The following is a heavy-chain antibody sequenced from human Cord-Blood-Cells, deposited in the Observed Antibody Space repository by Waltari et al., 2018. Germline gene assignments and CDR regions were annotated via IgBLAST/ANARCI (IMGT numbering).Heavy chain of an antibody. Sequence: QVQLVQSGAEVKKPGASVKVSCKASGYTFTGYYMHWVRQAPGQGLEWMGWINPNSGGTNYAQKFQGRVTMTRDTSISTAYMELSRLRSDDTAVYYCARDFPYSRSRGSIDYWGQGTLVTVSS. V-gene: IGHV1-2*02. CDR3: ARDFPYSRSRGSIDY. CDR1: GYTFTGYY. D-gene: IGHD6-6*01. J-gene: IGHJ4*02. CDR2: INPNSGGT.